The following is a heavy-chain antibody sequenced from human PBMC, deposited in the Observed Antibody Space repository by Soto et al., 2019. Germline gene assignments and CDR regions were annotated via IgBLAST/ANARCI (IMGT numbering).Heavy chain of an antibody. V-gene: IGHV1-69*02. J-gene: IGHJ6*02. CDR2: IIPILGIA. Sequence: QVQLVQSGAEVKKPGSSVKVSCKASGGTFSSYTISWVRHAPGQGLEWMGRIIPILGIASYAQKFQGRVTNTTAKSRSTAYRELRSLRSEDTAGYYCAIPSSNYYYGLDVWGQGPTVTVS. CDR1: GGTFSSYT. CDR3: AIPSSNYYYGLDV.